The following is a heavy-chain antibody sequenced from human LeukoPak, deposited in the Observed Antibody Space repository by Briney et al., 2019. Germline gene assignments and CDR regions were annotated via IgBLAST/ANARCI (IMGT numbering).Heavy chain of an antibody. V-gene: IGHV3-23*01. J-gene: IGHJ6*02. D-gene: IGHD2-21*02. CDR3: AKGTMHCGGDCLNYYYGMDV. Sequence: GGSLRLSCVASGFTFNIYGMSWVRQAPGKGLEWVSGISTNGGSTSYADSVKGRFTISRDNSKNTLYLQMNSLRAEDTAVYYCAKGTMHCGGDCLNYYYGMDVWGQGTTVTVSS. CDR2: ISTNGGST. CDR1: GFTFNIYG.